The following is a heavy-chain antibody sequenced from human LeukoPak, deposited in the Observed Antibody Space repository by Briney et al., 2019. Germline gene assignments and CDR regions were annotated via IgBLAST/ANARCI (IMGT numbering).Heavy chain of an antibody. Sequence: GGSLRLSCAASGFTFSTYAMHWVRQAPGKGLEYISSISSNGGSTYYADSVKGRFTISRDNAKNTLYLQMNSLRAEDTAEYYCARGDSSTSYHYYYMDVWGKGTTVTVPS. CDR3: ARGDSSTSYHYYYMDV. J-gene: IGHJ6*03. D-gene: IGHD6-13*01. CDR2: ISSNGGST. V-gene: IGHV3-64*02. CDR1: GFTFSTYA.